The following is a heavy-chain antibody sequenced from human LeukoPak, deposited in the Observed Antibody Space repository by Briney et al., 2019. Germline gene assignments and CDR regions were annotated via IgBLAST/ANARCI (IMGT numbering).Heavy chain of an antibody. CDR1: GYTFSSYG. J-gene: IGHJ4*02. Sequence: SGGSLRLSCAASGYTFSSYGMHWVRQAPGKGLEWVSSISSSSSYMYYADSVKGRFTISRDNAKNSLYLQMNSLRVEDTAVYYCATIPPPTNAVFGVVTHAYWGQGTLVTVSS. V-gene: IGHV3-21*01. CDR3: ATIPPPTNAVFGVVTHAY. D-gene: IGHD3-3*01. CDR2: ISSSSSYM.